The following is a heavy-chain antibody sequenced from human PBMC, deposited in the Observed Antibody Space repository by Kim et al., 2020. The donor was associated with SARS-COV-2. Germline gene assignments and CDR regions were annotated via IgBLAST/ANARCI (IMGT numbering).Heavy chain of an antibody. Sequence: GGSLRLSCAASGFTFSDYYMSWIRQAPGKGLEWVSYISSSGSTIYYADSVKGRFTISRDNAKNSLYLQMNSLRAEDTAVYYCARELVLRYFDWLKYGMDVWGQGTTVTVSS. CDR3: ARELVLRYFDWLKYGMDV. D-gene: IGHD3-9*01. J-gene: IGHJ6*02. V-gene: IGHV3-11*01. CDR2: ISSSGSTI. CDR1: GFTFSDYY.